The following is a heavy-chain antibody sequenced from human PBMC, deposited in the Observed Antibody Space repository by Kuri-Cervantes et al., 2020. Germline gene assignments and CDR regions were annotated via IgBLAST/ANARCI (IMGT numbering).Heavy chain of an antibody. V-gene: IGHV4-59*01. Sequence: SEPLSLTCTVSGGPISSYYWNWFRQPPGKGLEWIGYIYYSGSSNYNPSLNDRVTMSVDTSKNQFSLKLSSVTAADTAVYYCAGGEYYYDSSGVKWGQGTLVTVSS. CDR1: GGPISSYY. J-gene: IGHJ4*02. CDR3: AGGEYYYDSSGVK. CDR2: IYYSGSS. D-gene: IGHD3-22*01.